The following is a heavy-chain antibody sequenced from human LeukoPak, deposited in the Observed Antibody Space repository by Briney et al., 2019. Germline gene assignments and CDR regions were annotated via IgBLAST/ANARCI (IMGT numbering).Heavy chain of an antibody. D-gene: IGHD3-10*01. Sequence: TSQTLSLTCAVSGGSISSGGYSWTWIRQPPGTGLEWIGYIYNSGSTYYNPSLKSRVTISVDRSKNQFSLKLSSVTAADTAVYYCARGAPPDSYGSGRGYFDYWGQGTLVTVSS. CDR2: IYNSGST. CDR1: GGSISSGGYS. J-gene: IGHJ4*02. CDR3: ARGAPPDSYGSGRGYFDY. V-gene: IGHV4-30-2*01.